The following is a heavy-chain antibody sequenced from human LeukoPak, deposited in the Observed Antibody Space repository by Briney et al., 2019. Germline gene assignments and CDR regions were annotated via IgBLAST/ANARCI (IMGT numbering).Heavy chain of an antibody. V-gene: IGHV3-30*02. Sequence: GGSLRLSCAASGFTFSSYAMHWVRQAPGKGLEWVAFIRYDGSNKYYADPVKGRFTISRDNSKNTLYLQMNSLRAEDTAVYYCAKDIYVGGSGSYYDPFDYWGQGTLVTVSS. D-gene: IGHD3-10*01. CDR1: GFTFSSYA. J-gene: IGHJ4*02. CDR3: AKDIYVGGSGSYYDPFDY. CDR2: IRYDGSNK.